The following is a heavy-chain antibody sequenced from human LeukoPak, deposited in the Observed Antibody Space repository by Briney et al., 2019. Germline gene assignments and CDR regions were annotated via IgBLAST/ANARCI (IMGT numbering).Heavy chain of an antibody. J-gene: IGHJ6*02. CDR3: ARAGIAAAGTSYYYGMDV. Sequence: SETLSLTCTVSGGSISSYYWSWIRQPPGKGLEWIGYIYYSGSTNYNPSLKSRVTISVDTSKNQFSLKLSSVTAADTAVYYCARAGIAAAGTSYYYGMDVWGQGTTVTVSS. CDR1: GGSISSYY. D-gene: IGHD6-13*01. V-gene: IGHV4-59*01. CDR2: IYYSGST.